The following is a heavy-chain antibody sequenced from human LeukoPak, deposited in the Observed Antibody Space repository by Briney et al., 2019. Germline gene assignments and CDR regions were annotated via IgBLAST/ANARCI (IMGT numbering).Heavy chain of an antibody. D-gene: IGHD3-10*01. CDR1: GGSISSYY. CDR3: ARAGTMVRGGGFDP. V-gene: IGHV4-59*01. J-gene: IGHJ5*02. Sequence: SETLSLTCTVSGGSISSYYWSWIRQPPGKGLEWIGYIYYSGSTNYNPSLKSRVTISVDTSKKQFSLKLSSVTAADTAVYYCARAGTMVRGGGFDPWGQGTLVTVSS. CDR2: IYYSGST.